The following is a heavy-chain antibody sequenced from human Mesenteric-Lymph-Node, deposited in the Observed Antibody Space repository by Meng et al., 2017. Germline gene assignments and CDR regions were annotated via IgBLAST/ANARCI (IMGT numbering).Heavy chain of an antibody. Sequence: GESLKISCAASGFTFSDFYMSWIRQAPGKGLEWVSYITSSGNTIYYADSVKGRFTISRDNAKNSLFLQMNSLRAEDTAVYYCARENYHDSSGLYGGADDYWGQGTLVTGSS. V-gene: IGHV3-11*01. J-gene: IGHJ4*02. CDR2: ITSSGNTI. CDR1: GFTFSDFY. CDR3: ARENYHDSSGLYGGADDY. D-gene: IGHD3-22*01.